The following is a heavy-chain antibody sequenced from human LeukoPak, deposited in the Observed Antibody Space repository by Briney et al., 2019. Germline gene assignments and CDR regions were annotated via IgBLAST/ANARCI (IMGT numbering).Heavy chain of an antibody. J-gene: IGHJ5*02. CDR3: ATQPAGPASWFDP. CDR2: IHYTGNT. V-gene: IGHV4-59*01. Sequence: SETLSLTCSVSSGSISSYYWSWLRQAPGKGLEWIGFIHYTGNTNYNPSLRNRATIFLDASKNQFSLKLTSVTAADTAVYYCATQPAGPASWFDPWGQGTLVTVSP. D-gene: IGHD6-13*01. CDR1: SGSISSYY.